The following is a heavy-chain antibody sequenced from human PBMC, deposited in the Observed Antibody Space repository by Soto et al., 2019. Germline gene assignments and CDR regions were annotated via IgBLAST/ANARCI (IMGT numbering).Heavy chain of an antibody. CDR3: ARRTPHRNRFDP. D-gene: IGHD2-2*01. J-gene: IGHJ5*02. CDR1: GGSISSYY. CDR2: IYYSGST. V-gene: IGHV4-59*08. Sequence: SETLSLTCTVSGGSISSYYWSWIRQPPGKGLEWIGYIYYSGSTNYNPSLKSRVTISVDTSKNQFSLKLSSVTAADTAVYYCARRTPHRNRFDPWGQGTRFTVSS.